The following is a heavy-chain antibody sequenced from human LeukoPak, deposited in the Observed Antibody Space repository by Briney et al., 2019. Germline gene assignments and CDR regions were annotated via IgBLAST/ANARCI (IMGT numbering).Heavy chain of an antibody. CDR3: AKDSYHLLWFGELIDYYYYMDV. D-gene: IGHD3-10*01. J-gene: IGHJ6*03. CDR2: ISGSGGST. V-gene: IGHV3-23*01. Sequence: GGSLRLSCAASGFTFSSYGMSWVRQAPGKGLEWVSAISGSGGSTYYADSVKGRFTISRDNSKNTLYLQMNSLRAEDTAVYYCAKDSYHLLWFGELIDYYYYMDVWGKGTTVTVSS. CDR1: GFTFSSYG.